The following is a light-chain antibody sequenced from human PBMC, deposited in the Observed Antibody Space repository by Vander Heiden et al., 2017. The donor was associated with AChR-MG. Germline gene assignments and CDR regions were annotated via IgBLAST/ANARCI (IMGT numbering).Light chain of an antibody. J-gene: IGKJ4*01. CDR3: QQSDTTLRT. V-gene: IGKV1-39*01. Sequence: DIQMTQSPSSLSASLGDRVTITCRASQNISTYLNWYQQKPGKAPKLLIYAASSLQSGVPSRFSGTGSETDFTLTISSLQPEDFATYYCQQSDTTLRTFGGGTKVEIK. CDR2: AAS. CDR1: QNISTY.